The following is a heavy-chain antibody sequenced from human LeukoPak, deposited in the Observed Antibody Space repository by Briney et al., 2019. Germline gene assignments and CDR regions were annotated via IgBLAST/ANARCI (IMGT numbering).Heavy chain of an antibody. J-gene: IGHJ4*02. Sequence: SETLSLTCGVYGGSFSGFYWSWIRQPPGKGLEWIGEIDHSGSTYYNSSLKSRVTISVDTSKNQFSLKLSSVTAADTAVYYCARVWFTQTYSSGWYKATMSEYTFDYWGQGTLVTVSS. V-gene: IGHV4-34*01. D-gene: IGHD6-19*01. CDR2: IDHSGST. CDR3: ARVWFTQTYSSGWYKATMSEYTFDY. CDR1: GGSFSGFY.